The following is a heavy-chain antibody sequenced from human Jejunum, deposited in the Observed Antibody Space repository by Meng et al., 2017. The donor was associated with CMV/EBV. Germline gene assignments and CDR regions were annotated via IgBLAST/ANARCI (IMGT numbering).Heavy chain of an antibody. V-gene: IGHV1-46*02. Sequence: TLNNYHMHWVRQAPGQGLEWMGIINPNGGGTAGAQKFQGRVTMTRDTSTSTFYMELNSLRSEDTAVYYCARDLSSDTSAYYAPDHWGQGTRVTVSS. J-gene: IGHJ4*02. CDR2: INPNGGGT. CDR3: ARDLSSDTSAYYAPDH. D-gene: IGHD3-22*01. CDR1: TLNNYH.